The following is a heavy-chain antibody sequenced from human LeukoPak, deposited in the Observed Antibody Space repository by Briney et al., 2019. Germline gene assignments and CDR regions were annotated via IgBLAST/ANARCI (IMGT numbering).Heavy chain of an antibody. CDR2: INPNSGGT. D-gene: IGHD6-13*01. CDR3: ARGAAAGNWFDP. Sequence: ASVKVSCKASGYTFTGYYMHWVRQAPGQGLEWMGRINPNSGGTNYAQKFQGRVTMTRDTSISTAYMELSRLRSDDTAVYYCARGAAAGNWFDPWGQGTLVTVSS. J-gene: IGHJ5*02. V-gene: IGHV1-2*06. CDR1: GYTFTGYY.